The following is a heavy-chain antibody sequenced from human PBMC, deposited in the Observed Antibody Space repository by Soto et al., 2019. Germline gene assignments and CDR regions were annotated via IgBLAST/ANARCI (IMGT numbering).Heavy chain of an antibody. V-gene: IGHV3-48*02. CDR1: GFTFSSYS. CDR3: ARDDYYDTSGYLALFDY. CDR2: ISSSSSTI. Sequence: GGSLRLSCEASGFTFSSYSMNWVRQAPGKGLEWVSYISSSSSTIYYADSVKGRFTISRDNAKNSLYLQMNSLRDEDTAVYYCARDDYYDTSGYLALFDYWGQGTLVTVSS. J-gene: IGHJ4*02. D-gene: IGHD3-22*01.